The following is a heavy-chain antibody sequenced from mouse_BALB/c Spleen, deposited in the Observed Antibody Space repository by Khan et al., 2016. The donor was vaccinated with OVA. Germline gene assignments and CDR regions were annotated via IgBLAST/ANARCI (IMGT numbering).Heavy chain of an antibody. J-gene: IGHJ2*01. CDR2: ILPGSGSR. CDR1: GYTFSGYW. D-gene: IGHD1-1*01. Sequence: VELVESGAELMKPGASVKISCKATGYTFSGYWLEWVKQRPGHGLEWIGEILPGSGSRNYNEKFKGKATFTAALSSKTTYMQLSSLTSEDSAVYYCARVNYGTRDYFDYWGQGTTLTVSS. V-gene: IGHV1-9*01. CDR3: ARVNYGTRDYFDY.